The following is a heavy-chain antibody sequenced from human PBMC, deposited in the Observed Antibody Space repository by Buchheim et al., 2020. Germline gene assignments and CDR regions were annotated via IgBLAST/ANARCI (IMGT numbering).Heavy chain of an antibody. D-gene: IGHD6-19*01. CDR2: INHSGST. CDR3: ARGQRIVREQWLDYYYYYGMDV. V-gene: IGHV4-34*01. J-gene: IGHJ6*02. CDR1: GGSFSGYY. Sequence: QVQLQQWGAGLLKPSETLSLTCAVYGGSFSGYYWSWIRQPPGKGLEWIGEINHSGSTNYNPSLKSRVTISVDTSKNQLSLKLSSVTAADTAVYYCARGQRIVREQWLDYYYYYGMDVWGQGTT.